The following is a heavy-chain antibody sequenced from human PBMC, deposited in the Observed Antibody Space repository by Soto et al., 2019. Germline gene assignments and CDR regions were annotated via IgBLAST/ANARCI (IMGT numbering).Heavy chain of an antibody. Sequence: QVQLQESGPGLVKPSETLSLTCTVSGGSINNYYWSWIRQPAGKGLTWIGRIYSTGNTNYNPPLRSRVTMSVAPSKNQISLKLSSVTAADTAVYYCARDRYSSNWYHFDSCGQGTLVTVSS. J-gene: IGHJ4*02. CDR3: ARDRYSSNWYHFDS. CDR2: IYSTGNT. CDR1: GGSINNYY. V-gene: IGHV4-4*07. D-gene: IGHD6-13*01.